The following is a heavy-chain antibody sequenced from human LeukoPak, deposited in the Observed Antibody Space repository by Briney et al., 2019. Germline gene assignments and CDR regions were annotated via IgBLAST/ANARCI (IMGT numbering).Heavy chain of an antibody. D-gene: IGHD5-12*01. V-gene: IGHV1-18*01. CDR2: ISGYNENT. Sequence: ASVKVSCKASGYIFTSYGISWVRQAPGQGLEWMGWISGYNENTDYAQKFQGRVTMTTDTSTSTAYMELRNLRSDDTAVYYCARVGRTIVATMAYWGQGTLVTVSS. CDR3: ARVGRTIVATMAY. CDR1: GYIFTSYG. J-gene: IGHJ4*02.